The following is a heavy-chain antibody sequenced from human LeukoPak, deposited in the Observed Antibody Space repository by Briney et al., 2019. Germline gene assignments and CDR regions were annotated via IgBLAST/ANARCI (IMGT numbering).Heavy chain of an antibody. D-gene: IGHD5-12*01. Sequence: GGSLRLSCAASGFTFSSYAMSWVRQAPGKGLEWVSGISPGGGPTYYADSVKGRFTISRDDSKNTLYLQMKNLRAEDTAVYYCAKDGAWLRFDDWGQGILVTVSS. CDR2: ISPGGGPT. V-gene: IGHV3-23*01. CDR1: GFTFSSYA. CDR3: AKDGAWLRFDD. J-gene: IGHJ4*02.